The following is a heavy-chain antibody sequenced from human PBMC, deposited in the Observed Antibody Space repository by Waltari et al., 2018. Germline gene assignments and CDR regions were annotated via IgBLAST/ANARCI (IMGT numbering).Heavy chain of an antibody. D-gene: IGHD3-3*01. Sequence: QVQLQQWGAGLLKPSATLSLTCAVYGGSFSGYYWSWIRQPPGKGLEWIGEINHSGSTNYNPSLKSRVTISVDTSKNQFSLKLSSVTAADTAVYYCARINFWSGYYMYYFDYWGQGTLVTVSS. J-gene: IGHJ4*02. CDR3: ARINFWSGYYMYYFDY. CDR1: GGSFSGYY. V-gene: IGHV4-34*01. CDR2: INHSGST.